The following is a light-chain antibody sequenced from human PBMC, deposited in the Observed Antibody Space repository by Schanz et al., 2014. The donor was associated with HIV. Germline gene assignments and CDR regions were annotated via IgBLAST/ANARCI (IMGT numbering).Light chain of an antibody. J-gene: IGKJ2*01. V-gene: IGKV1-5*03. Sequence: DIQMTQSPSTLSASVGDRVTLTCRASQYISTWLAWYQQSPGKAPKLLIYLSSSLESGVPSRFSGSGSGTEFTLTISSLQPDDFATYYCLQYDDESHTFGQGTKLEIK. CDR1: QYISTW. CDR2: LSS. CDR3: LQYDDESHT.